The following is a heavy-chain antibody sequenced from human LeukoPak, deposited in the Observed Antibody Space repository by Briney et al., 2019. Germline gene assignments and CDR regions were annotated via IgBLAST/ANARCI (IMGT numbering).Heavy chain of an antibody. CDR3: AKDRGYSSSPYYFDY. D-gene: IGHD6-6*01. Sequence: GGSLRLSCAASGFTFSSYAMSWVRQAPGKGLEWVSAISGSGGSTYYADSVKGRFTISRDNSKNTLYLQMNSLRAGDTAVYYCAKDRGYSSSPYYFDYWGQGTLVTVSS. V-gene: IGHV3-23*01. CDR2: ISGSGGST. CDR1: GFTFSSYA. J-gene: IGHJ4*02.